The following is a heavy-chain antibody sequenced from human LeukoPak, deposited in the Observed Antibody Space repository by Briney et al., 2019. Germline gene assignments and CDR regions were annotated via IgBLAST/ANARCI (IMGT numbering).Heavy chain of an antibody. CDR3: AKRYCSSTSCYDDY. Sequence: GSLRLSFAASGFTFSSYAMSWVRQAPGKGLEWVSAISGSGGSTYYADSVKGRFTISRDNPKNTLYLQMNSLRAEDTAVYYCAKRYCSSTSCYDDYWGQGTLVTVSS. CDR2: ISGSGGST. V-gene: IGHV3-23*01. J-gene: IGHJ4*02. CDR1: GFTFSSYA. D-gene: IGHD2-2*01.